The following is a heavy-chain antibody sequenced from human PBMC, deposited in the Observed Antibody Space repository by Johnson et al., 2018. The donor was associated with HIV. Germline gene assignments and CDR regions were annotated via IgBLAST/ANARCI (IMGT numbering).Heavy chain of an antibody. V-gene: IGHV3-30-3*01. D-gene: IGHD3-22*01. CDR2: ISYDGSNK. CDR1: GFTFSDYA. Sequence: QVQLVESGGNVVQPGRSLRLSCAASGFTFSDYAMHWVRQAPGKGLEWVAVISYDGSNKYYADSVKGRFTISRDSSKNTLYLQMNSLRAEDTALYYCGGSYYYDSSGYYARNAFDIWGQGTMVTVSS. CDR3: GGSYYYDSSGYYARNAFDI. J-gene: IGHJ3*02.